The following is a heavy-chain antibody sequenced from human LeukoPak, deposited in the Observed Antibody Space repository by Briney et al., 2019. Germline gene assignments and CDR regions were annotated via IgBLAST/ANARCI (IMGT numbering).Heavy chain of an antibody. CDR3: ARSSTVTYYYYYGMDV. J-gene: IGHJ6*02. CDR1: GGSISSGGYY. V-gene: IGHV4-31*03. Sequence: PSETLSLTCTVPGGSISSGGYYWSWIRQHPGKGLEWIGYIYYSGSTYYNPSLKSRVTISVDTSKNQFSLKLSSVTAADTAVYYCARSSTVTYYYYYGMDVWGQGTTVTVSS. CDR2: IYYSGST. D-gene: IGHD4-17*01.